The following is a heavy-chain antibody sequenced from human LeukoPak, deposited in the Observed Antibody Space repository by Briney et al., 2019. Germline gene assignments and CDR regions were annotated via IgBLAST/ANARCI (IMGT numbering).Heavy chain of an antibody. J-gene: IGHJ4*02. D-gene: IGHD5-18*01. CDR3: ARAMVRPRYFDY. V-gene: IGHV4-59*12. Sequence: SETLSLTCTVSGGSISSYYWSWIRQSPGKGLECIGYIHYTGSTNYNPSLKSRVTISVDKSKNQFSLKLSSVTAADTAVYYCARAMVRPRYFDYWGQGTLVTVSS. CDR2: IHYTGST. CDR1: GGSISSYY.